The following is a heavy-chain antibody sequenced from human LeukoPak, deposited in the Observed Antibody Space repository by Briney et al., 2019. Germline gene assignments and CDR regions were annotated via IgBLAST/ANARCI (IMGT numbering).Heavy chain of an antibody. CDR2: THYSGST. D-gene: IGHD2-15*01. V-gene: IGHV4-39*07. Sequence: SETLSLTCTVSGGSISSSSYYWGWIRQPPGKGLEWIGSTHYSGSTNYNPSLKSRVTISVDTSKNQFSLKLSSVTAADTAVYYCARGYCSGGSCYSYYYYNYMDVWGKGTTVTVSS. CDR3: ARGYCSGGSCYSYYYYNYMDV. CDR1: GGSISSSSYY. J-gene: IGHJ6*03.